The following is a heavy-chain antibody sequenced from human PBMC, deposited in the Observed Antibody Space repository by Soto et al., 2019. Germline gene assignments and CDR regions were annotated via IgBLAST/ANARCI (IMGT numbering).Heavy chain of an antibody. Sequence: GGSLRLSCAASGFTFSSYAMSWVRQAPGKGLEWVSAISGSGGSTYYADSVKGRFTISRDNSKNTLYLQMNSLRAEDTAVYYCAKGVTGGFCGGDCYGYFDYWGQGTLVTVSS. CDR3: AKGVTGGFCGGDCYGYFDY. D-gene: IGHD2-21*01. J-gene: IGHJ4*02. CDR2: ISGSGGST. V-gene: IGHV3-23*01. CDR1: GFTFSSYA.